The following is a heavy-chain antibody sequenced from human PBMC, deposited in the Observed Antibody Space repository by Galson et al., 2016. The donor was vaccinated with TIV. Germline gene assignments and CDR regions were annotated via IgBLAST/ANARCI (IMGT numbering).Heavy chain of an antibody. CDR1: SFTFRNYW. CDR3: ARGTTLTEVADIFEY. V-gene: IGHV3-7*01. J-gene: IGHJ4*02. Sequence: SLRLSCAASSFTFRNYWMSWVRQAPGKGLEWVANIEPDGDERHYVDSVRGRFTMSRDNAKNSLFLEMNHLRAEDTAVYYCARGTTLTEVADIFEYWGQGALVTVSS. D-gene: IGHD6-19*01. CDR2: IEPDGDER.